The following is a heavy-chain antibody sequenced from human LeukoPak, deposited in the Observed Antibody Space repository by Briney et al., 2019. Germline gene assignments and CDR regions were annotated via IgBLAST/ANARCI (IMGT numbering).Heavy chain of an antibody. CDR3: AKGYTYTFDYFDS. D-gene: IGHD5-18*01. CDR1: GITFSSFG. V-gene: IGHV3-30*02. Sequence: GGAPRLSFAASGITFSSFGMHWGRPAPGKGRKRVAFIRYDGSEEYYADSVKGRFTISRDNSKKTLYLQMNSLRAEDTAVYYCAKGYTYTFDYFDSWGQGTLVTVSS. CDR2: IRYDGSEE. J-gene: IGHJ4*02.